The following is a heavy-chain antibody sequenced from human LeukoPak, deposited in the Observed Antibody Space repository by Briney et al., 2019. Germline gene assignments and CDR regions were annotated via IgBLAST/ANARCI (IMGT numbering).Heavy chain of an antibody. CDR1: GHTFTGYY. J-gene: IGHJ4*02. V-gene: IGHV1-2*02. CDR2: INPNSGGT. D-gene: IGHD5-18*01. Sequence: GASVKVSCKASGHTFTGYYMHWVRQAPGQGLEWMGWINPNSGGTNYAQKFQGRVTMTRDTSISTAYMELSRLRSDDTAVYYCARRTLDTAMATYFDYWGQGTLVTVSS. CDR3: ARRTLDTAMATYFDY.